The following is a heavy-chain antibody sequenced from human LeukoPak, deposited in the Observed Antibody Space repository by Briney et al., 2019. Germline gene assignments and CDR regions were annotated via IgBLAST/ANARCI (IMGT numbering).Heavy chain of an antibody. CDR2: IYYSGST. CDR1: GGSISSSSYY. Sequence: SETLSLTYTVSGGSISSSSYYWGWIRQPPGKGLEWIGSIYYSGSTYYNRSLKSRVTISVDTSKNQFSLKLSSVTAADTAVYYCARDDYWGQGTLVTVSS. J-gene: IGHJ4*02. V-gene: IGHV4-39*07. CDR3: ARDDY.